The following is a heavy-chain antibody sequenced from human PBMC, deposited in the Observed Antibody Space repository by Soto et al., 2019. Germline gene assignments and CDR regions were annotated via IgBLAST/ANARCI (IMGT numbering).Heavy chain of an antibody. CDR3: ASNGYSSSWAAFDI. CDR1: GGSISSSSYY. CDR2: IYYSGST. V-gene: IGHV4-39*01. Sequence: LETLSLTCTVSGGSISSSSYYWGWIRQPPGKGLEWIGSIYYSGSTYYNPSLKSRVTISVDTSKNQFSLKLSSVTAADTAVYYCASNGYSSSWAAFDIWGQGTMVTVSS. D-gene: IGHD6-13*01. J-gene: IGHJ3*02.